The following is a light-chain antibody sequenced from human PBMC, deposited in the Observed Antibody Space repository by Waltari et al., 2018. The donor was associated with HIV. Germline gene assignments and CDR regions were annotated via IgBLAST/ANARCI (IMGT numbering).Light chain of an antibody. V-gene: IGLV1-44*01. CDR2: TNI. CDR1: SSNIGSNP. Sequence: QSVLTQPPSASGTPGQRVNISCSGGSSNIGSNPVNWYPQFPGAAPKLLIYTNIQQPSGFPDRFSGSKSGTSASLAISGLQSEDEADFYCAVWDDSLRSVLFGGGTRLTVL. CDR3: AVWDDSLRSVL. J-gene: IGLJ3*02.